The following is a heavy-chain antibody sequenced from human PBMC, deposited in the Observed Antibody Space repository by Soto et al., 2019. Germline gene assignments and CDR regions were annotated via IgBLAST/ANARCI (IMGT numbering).Heavy chain of an antibody. CDR3: ARVGYYDSSGYYQHDY. CDR2: IYHSGST. J-gene: IGHJ4*02. V-gene: IGHV4-30-2*05. Sequence: SETLSLPCAVSGGSISSGGYSWSWIRQPPGKGLEWIGYIYHSGSTYYNPSLKSRVTISVDTSKNQFSLKLSSVTAADTAVYYCARVGYYDSSGYYQHDYWGQGTLVTVSS. CDR1: GGSISSGGYS. D-gene: IGHD3-22*01.